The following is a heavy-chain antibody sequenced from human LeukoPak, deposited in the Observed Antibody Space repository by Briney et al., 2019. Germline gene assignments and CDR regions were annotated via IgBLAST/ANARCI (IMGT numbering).Heavy chain of an antibody. Sequence: GGSLRLSCAASGFTFSSYAMSWVRQAPGKGLEWVSAISGSGGSTYYADSVKGRLTISRDNSKNTLYLQMNSLRAEDTAVYYCAKVRYSSGWFRPFDYWGQGTLVTVSS. CDR1: GFTFSSYA. CDR2: ISGSGGST. D-gene: IGHD6-19*01. CDR3: AKVRYSSGWFRPFDY. J-gene: IGHJ4*02. V-gene: IGHV3-23*01.